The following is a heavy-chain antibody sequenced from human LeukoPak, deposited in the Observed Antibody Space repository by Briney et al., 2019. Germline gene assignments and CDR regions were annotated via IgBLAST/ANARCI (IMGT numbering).Heavy chain of an antibody. V-gene: IGHV4-34*01. CDR3: ATGGYSYEYYFDY. J-gene: IGHJ4*02. D-gene: IGHD5-18*01. CDR2: INHSGST. Sequence: SETLSLTCAVYGGSFNGYYWSWIRQPPGKGLEWIGEINHSGSTNYNPSLKSRVTISVDMSKNQFSLKLSSVTAADTAVYYCATGGYSYEYYFDYWGQGTLVTVSS. CDR1: GGSFNGYY.